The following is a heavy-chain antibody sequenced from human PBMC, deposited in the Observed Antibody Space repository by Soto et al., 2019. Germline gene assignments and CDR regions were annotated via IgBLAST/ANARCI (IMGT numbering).Heavy chain of an antibody. CDR2: ISSNGGST. CDR3: ARQWLDSYYFDY. D-gene: IGHD6-19*01. CDR1: GFTFTSYA. V-gene: IGHV3-64*01. J-gene: IGHJ4*02. Sequence: EVQLVESGGGLVQPGGSLRLSCAASGFTFTSYAMHWVRQAPGKGLEYVSAISSNGGSTYYATSVKGRFTISRDNSKNTLYLQIGSLRAEDMAVYYCARQWLDSYYFDYWGQGTLVTVSS.